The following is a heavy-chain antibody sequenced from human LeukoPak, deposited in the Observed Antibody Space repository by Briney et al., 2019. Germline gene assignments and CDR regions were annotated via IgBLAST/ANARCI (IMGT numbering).Heavy chain of an antibody. V-gene: IGHV4-30-2*01. D-gene: IGHD3-22*01. J-gene: IGHJ4*02. CDR1: GGSISSGGYY. Sequence: SETLSLTRTVSGGSISSGGYYWSWIRQPPGKGLEWIGYIYHSGSTYYNPSLKSRVTISVDRSKNQFSLKLSSVTAADTAVYYCARGHDSSGYYPPYFDYWGQGTLVTVSS. CDR3: ARGHDSSGYYPPYFDY. CDR2: IYHSGST.